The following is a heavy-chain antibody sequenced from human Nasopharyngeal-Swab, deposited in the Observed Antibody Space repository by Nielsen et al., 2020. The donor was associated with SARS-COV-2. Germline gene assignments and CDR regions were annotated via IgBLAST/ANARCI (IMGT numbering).Heavy chain of an antibody. D-gene: IGHD6-13*01. J-gene: IGHJ3*02. CDR2: IYHSGST. Sequence: VRQMPGKGLEWIGEIYHSGSTNYNPSLKSRVTISVDKSKNQFSLKLSSVTAADTAVCYCARRPGGIAAAGDAFDIWGQGTMVTVSS. V-gene: IGHV4-4*02. CDR3: ARRPGGIAAAGDAFDI.